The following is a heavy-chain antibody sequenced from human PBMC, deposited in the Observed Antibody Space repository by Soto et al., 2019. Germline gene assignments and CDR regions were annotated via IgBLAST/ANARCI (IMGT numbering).Heavy chain of an antibody. D-gene: IGHD2-15*01. J-gene: IGHJ4*02. CDR1: GVSLTTSGVG. CDR3: AHRQRTVVVGAPFDL. V-gene: IGHV2-5*02. CDR2: IYWDDDQ. Sequence: QITLRESGPTLVQPTQTLTLTCTLSGVSLTTSGVGVGWIRQPPGKALEWLALIYWDDDQRFSPSLKSRLAITRENSKNQVVMTMTDMAPVDTAIYYCAHRQRTVVVGAPFDLWGQGSQVTVSS.